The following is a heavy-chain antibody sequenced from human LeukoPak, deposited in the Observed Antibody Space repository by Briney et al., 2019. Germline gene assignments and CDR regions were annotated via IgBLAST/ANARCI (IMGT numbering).Heavy chain of an antibody. D-gene: IGHD1-26*01. CDR1: GFTFSSYE. J-gene: IGHJ5*02. V-gene: IGHV3-48*03. CDR3: AKDPTLGSYFEHWFDP. Sequence: GGSLRLSCAASGFTFSSYEMNWVRQAPGKGLEWVSYISSSGSTIYYADSVKGRFTISRDNAKNSLYLQMNSLRAEDTAVYYCAKDPTLGSYFEHWFDPWGQGTLVTVSS. CDR2: ISSSGSTI.